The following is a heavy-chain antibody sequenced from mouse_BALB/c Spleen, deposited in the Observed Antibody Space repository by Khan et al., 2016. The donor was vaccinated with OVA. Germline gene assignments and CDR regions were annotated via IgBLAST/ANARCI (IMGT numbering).Heavy chain of an antibody. CDR3: ARGYDFFAY. J-gene: IGHJ3*01. CDR1: GYSFTGYY. Sequence: EVQLQQSGPDLVKPGDSVKMSCKASGYSFTGYYMNWVKQSHRQSLECIGRVNTNTGNTNYNQKFRGKAILIVDTSSSTADRELRSLTSEDSAVYYCARGYDFFAYWGQGTLVTVSA. V-gene: IGHV1-20*01. D-gene: IGHD2-14*01. CDR2: VNTNTGNT.